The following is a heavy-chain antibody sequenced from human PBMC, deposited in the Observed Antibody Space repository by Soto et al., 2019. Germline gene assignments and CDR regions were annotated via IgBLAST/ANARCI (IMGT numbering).Heavy chain of an antibody. V-gene: IGHV3-53*01. CDR3: ARGPFSQYSHDTSGFQR. J-gene: IGHJ4*02. CDR2: IYSGGDT. CDR1: GFSVSSNY. Sequence: GGSLRLSCAASGFSVSSNYMNWVRQAPGKGLEWVSVIYSGGDTHYTDSVKGRFTVSRDNSENTVFLEMKSLRAEDTAIYYCARGPFSQYSHDTSGFQRWGLGTLVTVSS. D-gene: IGHD3-22*01.